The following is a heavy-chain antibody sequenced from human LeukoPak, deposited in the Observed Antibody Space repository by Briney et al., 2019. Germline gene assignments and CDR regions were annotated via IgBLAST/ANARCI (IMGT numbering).Heavy chain of an antibody. V-gene: IGHV1-18*01. D-gene: IGHD2-8*01. J-gene: IGHJ4*02. CDR1: GYTLSGYG. CDR2: ITTYNGDK. CDR3: ARDCSNGVCYPRDY. Sequence: ASVKVSCKASGYTLSGYGISWLRQAPGQGLEWVGWITTYNGDKKYSQKFQGRVTMTTDTSTSTYYMDLKTLRSDDTVIYYCARDCSNGVCYPRDYWGQGTLVIVSA.